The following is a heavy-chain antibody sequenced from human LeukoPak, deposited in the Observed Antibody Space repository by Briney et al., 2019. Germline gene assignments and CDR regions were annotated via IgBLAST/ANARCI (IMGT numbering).Heavy chain of an antibody. V-gene: IGHV6-1*01. D-gene: IGHD6-19*01. CDR2: TYYRSKWYT. CDR1: GYSFTSNSAA. CDR3: ARGLRAVAGTSYWFVT. J-gene: IGHJ5*02. Sequence: SHTLSLTCAISGYSFTSNSAAWKWITQSPSRDLKGRGRTYYRSKWYTDYAVSGKSRITLKPDTSKNQFSLQLNSVSPEDTAVYYCARGLRAVAGTSYWFVTWGQGTLVTVSS.